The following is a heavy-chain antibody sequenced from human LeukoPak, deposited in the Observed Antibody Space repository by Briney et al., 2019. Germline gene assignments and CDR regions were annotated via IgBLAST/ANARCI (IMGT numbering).Heavy chain of an antibody. CDR1: GGSISRSENY. CDR3: AREGGYCSSTDCYSWFDP. V-gene: IGHV4-61*08. CDR2: IYYSGST. Sequence: TSETLSLTCTVSGGSISRSENYWGWIRQSPGKGLEWIGYIYYSGSTNYNPSLKSRVTISVDTSKNQLSLNLTSVTAADTAVYYCAREGGYCSSTDCYSWFDPWGQGTLVTVSS. J-gene: IGHJ5*02. D-gene: IGHD2-2*02.